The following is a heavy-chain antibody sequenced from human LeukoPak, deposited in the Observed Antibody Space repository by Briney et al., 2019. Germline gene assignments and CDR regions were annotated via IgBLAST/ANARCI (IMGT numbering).Heavy chain of an antibody. CDR1: GGSISSYY. CDR3: AGVTGYMIEDYFDY. V-gene: IGHV4-59*01. D-gene: IGHD3-22*01. Sequence: TSETLSLTCTVSGGSISSYYWSWIRQPPGKGLEWIGYIYYSGSTNYNPSLKSRVTISVDTSKNQFSLKLSSVTAADTAVYYCAGVTGYMIEDYFDYWGQGTLVTVSS. J-gene: IGHJ4*02. CDR2: IYYSGST.